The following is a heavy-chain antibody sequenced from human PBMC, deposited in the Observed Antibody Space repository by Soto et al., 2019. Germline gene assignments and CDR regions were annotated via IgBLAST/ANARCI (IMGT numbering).Heavy chain of an antibody. J-gene: IGHJ4*02. CDR2: INPTGDYK. Sequence: QVQLVQSGTEVKRPGASVKVSCKASGYTFINYSIHWVRQAPGQGLEWVGIINPTGDYKSYAQKLNCRVTLTRDSATSTIYQELSSLRSDDTAVYYVVRDWYSSSAGDLVDYWGQGTLVTVSS. V-gene: IGHV1-46*04. D-gene: IGHD1-26*01. CDR3: VRDWYSSSAGDLVDY. CDR1: GYTFINYS.